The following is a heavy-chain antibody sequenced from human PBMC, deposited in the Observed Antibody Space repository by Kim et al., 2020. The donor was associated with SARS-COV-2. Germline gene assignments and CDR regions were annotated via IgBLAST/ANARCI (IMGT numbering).Heavy chain of an antibody. D-gene: IGHD5-12*01. CDR3: AREARWLQLDGMDV. J-gene: IGHJ6*02. CDR1: GFTFSSYW. Sequence: GGSLRLSCAASGFTFSSYWMSWVRQAPGKGLEWVANIKQDGSEKYYVDSVKGRFTISRDNAKNSLYLQMNSLRAEDTAVYYCAREARWLQLDGMDVWGQGTTVTVSS. V-gene: IGHV3-7*01. CDR2: IKQDGSEK.